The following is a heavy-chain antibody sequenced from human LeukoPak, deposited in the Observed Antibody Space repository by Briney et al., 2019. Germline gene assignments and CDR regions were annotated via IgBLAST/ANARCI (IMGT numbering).Heavy chain of an antibody. V-gene: IGHV3-21*01. D-gene: IGHD2-2*01. Sequence: GGSLRLSCAASGFTFSSYSMNWVRQAPGKGLEWVSSISSSSSYIYYADSVKGRFAISRDNAKNSLYLQMNSLRAEDTAVYYCARESTSYFDYWGQGTLVTVSS. J-gene: IGHJ4*02. CDR3: ARESTSYFDY. CDR2: ISSSSSYI. CDR1: GFTFSSYS.